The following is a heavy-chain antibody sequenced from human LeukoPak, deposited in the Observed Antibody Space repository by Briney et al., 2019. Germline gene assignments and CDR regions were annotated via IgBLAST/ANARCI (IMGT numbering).Heavy chain of an antibody. CDR1: GGTFSSYA. J-gene: IGHJ4*02. D-gene: IGHD6-19*01. CDR3: AGTLGRIAVAGTLDY. Sequence: SVKVSCKASGGTFSSYAISWVRPAPGQGLEWMGRIIPILGIANYAQKFQGRVTITADKSTSTAYMELSSLRSEDTAVYYCAGTLGRIAVAGTLDYWGQGTLVTVSS. CDR2: IIPILGIA. V-gene: IGHV1-69*04.